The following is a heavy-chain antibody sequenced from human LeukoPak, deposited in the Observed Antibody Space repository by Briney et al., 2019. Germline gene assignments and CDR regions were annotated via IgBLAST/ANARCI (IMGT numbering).Heavy chain of an antibody. V-gene: IGHV3-48*03. J-gene: IGHJ4*02. CDR1: GFTFSSYE. Sequence: PGGSLRLSCAASGFTFSSYEMNWVRQAPGKGLEWVSYISSSGSTIYYADSVKGRFTISRDNAKNSLYLQMNSLRAEDTAVYYCAYFGTLYGSGSYYTADYWGQGTLVTVSS. CDR3: AYFGTLYGSGSYYTADY. D-gene: IGHD3-10*01. CDR2: ISSSGSTI.